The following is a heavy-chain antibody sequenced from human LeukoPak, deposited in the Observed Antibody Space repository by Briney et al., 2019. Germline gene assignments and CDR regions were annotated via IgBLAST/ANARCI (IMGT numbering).Heavy chain of an antibody. CDR1: GFTFSSYT. V-gene: IGHV3-21*01. CDR3: ASLFRDYFGSGSYYNVDY. CDR2: ISSSSSYI. J-gene: IGHJ4*02. Sequence: GGSLRLYCAASGFTFSSYTMNWVRQAPGKGLQWVSSISSSSSYIYYADLVKGRFTISRDNAKNSLYLQMNSLRAEDTAVFYCASLFRDYFGSGSYYNVDYWGQGTLVTVSS. D-gene: IGHD3-10*01.